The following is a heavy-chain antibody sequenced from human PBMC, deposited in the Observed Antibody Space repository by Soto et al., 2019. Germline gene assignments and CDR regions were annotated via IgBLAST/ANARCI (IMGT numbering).Heavy chain of an antibody. D-gene: IGHD2-8*01. CDR2: ISTYNGNT. CDR3: ARDPYHVLMVNAPNLYGMDV. V-gene: IGHV1-18*01. J-gene: IGHJ6*02. Sequence: QVQLVQSGAEVKKPGASVKVSCKASGYTFTTYDISWVRQAPGQGLEWMGRISTYNGNTNYPQSLQGRLTMTTDASPTTAYMELTSLRSDDTAVYYCARDPYHVLMVNAPNLYGMDVRGQGTTVTVSS. CDR1: GYTFTTYD.